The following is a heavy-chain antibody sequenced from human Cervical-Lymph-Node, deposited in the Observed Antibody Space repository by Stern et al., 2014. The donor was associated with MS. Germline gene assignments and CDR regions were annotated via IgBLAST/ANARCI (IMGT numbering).Heavy chain of an antibody. D-gene: IGHD1-1*01. Sequence: VQLVESGGGIVQPGGSLMLSCVASGFNFRTYWMHWVRQGLGKGLEWVSRINGDGTVSTYADSVRGRFTISRNNANNTMSLQLNNLRVEDTAIYYCASAYRASWGQGTLVTVST. CDR3: ASAYRAS. CDR1: GFNFRTYW. J-gene: IGHJ4*02. CDR2: INGDGTVS. V-gene: IGHV3-74*02.